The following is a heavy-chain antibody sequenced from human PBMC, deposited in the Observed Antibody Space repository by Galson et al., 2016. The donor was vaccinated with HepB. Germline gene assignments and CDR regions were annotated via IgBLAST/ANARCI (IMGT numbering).Heavy chain of an antibody. J-gene: IGHJ5*02. CDR3: ARDWAATGPPKFDP. Sequence: SETLSLTCAVSGYSISSFDYWSWVRQPPGKGLEWIGQIFHTGNTKYNPSLDSRVTISLDKSTNQFSLKLTSLTAADTAVYYCARDWAATGPPKFDPWGQGTLVTVSS. D-gene: IGHD1-1*01. V-gene: IGHV4-4*02. CDR1: GYSISSFDY. CDR2: IFHTGNT.